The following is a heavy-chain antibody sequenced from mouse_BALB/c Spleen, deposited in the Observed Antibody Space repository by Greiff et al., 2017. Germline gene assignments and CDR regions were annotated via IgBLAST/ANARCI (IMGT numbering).Heavy chain of an antibody. CDR3: ARYRYYGSSYDWYFDV. CDR2: ISSGSSTI. J-gene: IGHJ1*01. V-gene: IGHV5-17*02. CDR1: GFTFSSFG. D-gene: IGHD1-1*01. Sequence: EVQGVESGGGLVQPGGSRKLSCAASGFTFSSFGMHWVRQAPEKGLEWVAYISSGSSTIYYADTVKGRFTIARDNPKNTLFLQMTSLRSEDTAMYYCARYRYYGSSYDWYFDVWGAGTTVTVSS.